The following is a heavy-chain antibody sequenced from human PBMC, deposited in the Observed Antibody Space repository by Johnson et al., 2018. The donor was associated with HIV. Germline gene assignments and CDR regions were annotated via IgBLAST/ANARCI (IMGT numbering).Heavy chain of an antibody. CDR3: ARAGWLQSSVDAFDI. CDR2: IKQDGSDK. J-gene: IGHJ3*02. Sequence: EQLVESGGGLVQPGGSLRLSCAASGFTFSSYWMSWVRQAPGKGLEWVANIKQDGSDKYYVDSVKGRFTISRDNAKNSLYLQMISLRAEDTAVYYCARAGWLQSSVDAFDIWGQGTMVTVSS. CDR1: GFTFSSYW. V-gene: IGHV3-7*05. D-gene: IGHD5-24*01.